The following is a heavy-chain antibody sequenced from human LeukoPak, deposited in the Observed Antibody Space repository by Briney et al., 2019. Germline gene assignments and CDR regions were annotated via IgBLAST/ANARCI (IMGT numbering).Heavy chain of an antibody. CDR3: ARGRLPTDP. V-gene: IGHV4-34*01. Sequence: SETLSLTCTVSGGSISSYYWSWIRQPPGKGLEWIGEINHSGSTHYNPSLKSRVTISVDTSKNQFSLKVSSVTAADTAVYYCARGRLPTDPWGQGALVTVSS. J-gene: IGHJ5*02. D-gene: IGHD2-15*01. CDR1: GGSISSYY. CDR2: INHSGST.